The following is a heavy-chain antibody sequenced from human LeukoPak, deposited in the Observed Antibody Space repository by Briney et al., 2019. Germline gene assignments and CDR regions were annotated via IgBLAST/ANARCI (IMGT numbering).Heavy chain of an antibody. CDR2: IYTSGST. D-gene: IGHD3-10*01. V-gene: IGHV4-61*02. CDR1: GGSISSGSYY. CDR3: ATYPFRGDTHYFDY. J-gene: IGHJ4*02. Sequence: PSETLSLTCTVSGGSISSGSYYWSWIRQPAGKGLEWIGRIYTSGSTNYNPSLKSRVTISVDTSKNQFSLKLSSVTAADTAVYYCATYPFRGDTHYFDYWGQGILVTVSS.